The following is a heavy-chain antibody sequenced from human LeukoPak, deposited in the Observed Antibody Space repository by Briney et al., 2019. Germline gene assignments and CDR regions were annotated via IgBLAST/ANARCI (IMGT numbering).Heavy chain of an antibody. Sequence: GGSLSLSCAASGFTFSSYSMTWVRQAPGKGLEWVSYISSSSGIIYYADSVQGRFTISRDNAKNSLYLQMNSLRAEDTAVYYCASGDWGQLDYWGQGTLVTVSS. V-gene: IGHV3-48*04. J-gene: IGHJ4*02. CDR2: ISSSSGII. CDR3: ASGDWGQLDY. D-gene: IGHD7-27*01. CDR1: GFTFSSYS.